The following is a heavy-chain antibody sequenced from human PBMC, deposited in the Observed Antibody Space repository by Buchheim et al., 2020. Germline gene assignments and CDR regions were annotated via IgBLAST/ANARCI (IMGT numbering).Heavy chain of an antibody. Sequence: EVQLVESGGGLVKPGGSLRLSCAASGFTFSSYSMNWVRQAPGKGLEWVSSISSSSSYIYYADSVKGRFTISRDNAKNSLYLQMNSLRAEDTAVYYCARDNYDFWSGYYGYYYGMDVWGQGTT. CDR1: GFTFSSYS. J-gene: IGHJ6*02. CDR2: ISSSSSYI. V-gene: IGHV3-21*01. D-gene: IGHD3-3*01. CDR3: ARDNYDFWSGYYGYYYGMDV.